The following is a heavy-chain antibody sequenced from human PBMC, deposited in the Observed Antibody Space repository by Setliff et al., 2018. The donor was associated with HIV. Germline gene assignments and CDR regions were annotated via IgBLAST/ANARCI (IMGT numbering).Heavy chain of an antibody. Sequence: SETLSLTCTVSGGSISSHYWSWIRQPPGKGLEWIGYIYYTGSTYYNPSLESRVTMSVDTSKNKFSLKLKFVTAADTAIYYCTRGRTDTAMAHDYWGQGTPVTVSS. CDR1: GGSISSHY. V-gene: IGHV4-59*11. J-gene: IGHJ4*02. CDR3: TRGRTDTAMAHDY. D-gene: IGHD5-18*01. CDR2: IYYTGST.